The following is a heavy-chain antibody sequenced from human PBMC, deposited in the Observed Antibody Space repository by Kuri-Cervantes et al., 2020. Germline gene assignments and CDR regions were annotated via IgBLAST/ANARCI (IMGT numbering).Heavy chain of an antibody. Sequence: GESLKISCAASGFTFSSYAMHWVRQAPGKGLEWVAVISYDGSNKYYADSVKGRSTISRDNSKSTLYLQMNSLRAEDTAVYYCAKAKYSSVWYYFDYWGQGTLVTVSS. D-gene: IGHD6-19*01. CDR3: AKAKYSSVWYYFDY. CDR1: GFTFSSYA. V-gene: IGHV3-30-3*01. CDR2: ISYDGSNK. J-gene: IGHJ4*02.